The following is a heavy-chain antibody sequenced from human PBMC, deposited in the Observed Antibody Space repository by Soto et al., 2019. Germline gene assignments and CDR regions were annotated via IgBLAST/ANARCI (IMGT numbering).Heavy chain of an antibody. D-gene: IGHD3-3*01. CDR2: IYHSGST. J-gene: IGHJ5*02. CDR1: SGSISSSNW. V-gene: IGHV4-4*02. Sequence: SETLSLTCAVSSGSISSSNWWSWVRQPPGKGLEWIGEIYHSGSTNYNPSLKSRVTISVDKSKNQFSLKLSSVTAADTAVYYCARQFMGVVIPNWFDPWGQGTLVTVSS. CDR3: ARQFMGVVIPNWFDP.